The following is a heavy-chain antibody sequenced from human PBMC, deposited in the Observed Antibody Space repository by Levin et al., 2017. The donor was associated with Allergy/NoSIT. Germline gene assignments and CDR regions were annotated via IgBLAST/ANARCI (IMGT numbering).Heavy chain of an antibody. CDR3: ARLSPSYSSGWYLFDY. V-gene: IGHV4-39*01. D-gene: IGHD6-19*01. CDR1: GGSISSSSYY. Sequence: KPSETLSLTCTVSGGSISSSSYYWGWIRQPPGTGLEWIGSIYYSGSTYYNPSLKSRVTISVDTSKNQFSLKLSSVTAADTAVYYCARLSPSYSSGWYLFDYWGQGTLVTVSS. CDR2: IYYSGST. J-gene: IGHJ4*02.